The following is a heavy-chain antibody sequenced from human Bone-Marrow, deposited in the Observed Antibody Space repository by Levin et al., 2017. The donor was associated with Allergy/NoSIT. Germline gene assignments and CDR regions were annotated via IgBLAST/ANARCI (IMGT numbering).Heavy chain of an antibody. V-gene: IGHV3-21*01. D-gene: IGHD1/OR15-1a*01. J-gene: IGHJ6*02. CDR1: GFIFSKYS. CDR3: VRSESITGTEDLKVMDV. Sequence: NPGGSLRLSCAASGFIFSKYSLHWVRQSPGKGLEWVSSISSASSYIFYADSVKGRFSISRENAKNSMSLEMNRLRAEDTAVYYCVRSESITGTEDLKVMDVWGQGTTVTVSS. CDR2: ISSASSYI.